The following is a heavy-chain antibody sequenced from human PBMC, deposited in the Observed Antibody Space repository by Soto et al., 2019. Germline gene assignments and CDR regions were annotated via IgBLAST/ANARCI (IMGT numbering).Heavy chain of an antibody. CDR2: LNIAGTI. CDR3: ARDRGEYTSSWFWYFSH. Sequence: SETLSLTCSVSGASISSFNWNWVRQPAGKGPEWVGRLNIAGTINYNPSLKSRITTSMDTSKNQISLHLRSVTAADTAIYYCARDRGEYTSSWFWYFSHWGHGTLVTVSS. D-gene: IGHD6-13*01. CDR1: GASISSFN. V-gene: IGHV4-4*07. J-gene: IGHJ2*01.